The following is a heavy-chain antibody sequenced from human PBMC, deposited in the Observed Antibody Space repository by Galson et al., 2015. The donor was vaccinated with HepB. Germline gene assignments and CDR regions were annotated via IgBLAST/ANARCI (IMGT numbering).Heavy chain of an antibody. CDR3: ARGGKGYDFWSGYFAESWFDP. CDR2: ISAYNGNT. CDR1: GYTFTSYG. D-gene: IGHD3-3*01. V-gene: IGHV1-18*04. J-gene: IGHJ5*02. Sequence: SVKVSCKASGYTFTSYGISWVRQAPGQGLEWMGWISAYNGNTNYAQKLQGRVTMTTDTSTSTAYMELRSLRSDDTAVYYCARGGKGYDFWSGYFAESWFDPWGQGTLVTVSS.